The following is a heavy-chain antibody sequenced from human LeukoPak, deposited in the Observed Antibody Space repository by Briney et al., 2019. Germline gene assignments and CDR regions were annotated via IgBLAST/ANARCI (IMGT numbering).Heavy chain of an antibody. D-gene: IGHD6-13*01. CDR2: IYSGGST. CDR1: GFTVSSNY. J-gene: IGHJ4*02. V-gene: IGHV3-66*01. CDR3: LGRPPRIAAAGIGLDY. Sequence: GGSLRLSCAASGFTVSSNYMSGVRQAPGKGLEWVSVIYSGGSTYYADSVKGRFTISRDNSKNTLYLQMHSLRAEDTAVYYCLGRPPRIAAAGIGLDYWGQGTLVTVSS.